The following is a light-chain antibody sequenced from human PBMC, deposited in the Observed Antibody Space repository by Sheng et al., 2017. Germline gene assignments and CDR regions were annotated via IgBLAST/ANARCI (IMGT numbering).Light chain of an antibody. CDR3: QQSYSAPRT. CDR2: AAS. J-gene: IGKJ1*01. CDR1: QNIGTY. V-gene: IGKV1-39*01. Sequence: DIQMTQSPSSLSASVGDRVTVTCRASQNIGTYLHWYQQKPGKAPKVLIYAASNLQSGVPSRFSGGGSGTDFTLTITSLQPEDFATYYCQQSYSAPRTFGQGPRW.